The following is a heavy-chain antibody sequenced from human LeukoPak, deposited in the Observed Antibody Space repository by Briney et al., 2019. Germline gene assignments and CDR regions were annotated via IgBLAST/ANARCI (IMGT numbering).Heavy chain of an antibody. V-gene: IGHV4-34*01. CDR2: VNHSGST. D-gene: IGHD3-22*01. CDR1: GGSFSGYY. CDR3: ARGGLGGHYYDSSGYHHYYYGMDV. Sequence: SSETLSLTCAVYGGSFSGYYWSWIRQPPGKGLEWIGEVNHSGSTNYNPSLKSRVTISVDTSKNQFSLKLSSVTAADTAVYYCARGGLGGHYYDSSGYHHYYYGMDVWGQGTTVTVSS. J-gene: IGHJ6*02.